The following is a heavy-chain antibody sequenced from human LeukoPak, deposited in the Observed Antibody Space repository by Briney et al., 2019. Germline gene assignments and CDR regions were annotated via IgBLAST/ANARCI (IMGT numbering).Heavy chain of an antibody. V-gene: IGHV3-21*01. CDR3: ARGYCSGTSCYMFAS. D-gene: IGHD2-2*02. Sequence: PGGSLRLPCAGSGFNFIDNSMHWVRQAPGKGLEWVSSISSSNTYIYYRDSVKGRFTISRDNAKNSLFLQMSSLRDEDTAVYYCARGYCSGTSCYMFASWGQGTRVTVSS. J-gene: IGHJ4*02. CDR1: GFNFIDNS. CDR2: ISSSNTYI.